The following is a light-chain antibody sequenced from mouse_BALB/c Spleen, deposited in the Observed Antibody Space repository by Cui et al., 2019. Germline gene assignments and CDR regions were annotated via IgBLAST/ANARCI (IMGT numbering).Light chain of an antibody. CDR2: SAP. Sequence: DIVMTKSQKFMSTSVGDRVSITCKASQNVGTAVAWYQQKPGQSPKLLIYSAPNRYTGVPDRFTGSGSGTDFTLTISNMQSEDLADYFCQQYSSYPRTFGAGTKLELK. V-gene: IGKV6-13*01. CDR3: QQYSSYPRT. J-gene: IGKJ5*01. CDR1: QNVGTA.